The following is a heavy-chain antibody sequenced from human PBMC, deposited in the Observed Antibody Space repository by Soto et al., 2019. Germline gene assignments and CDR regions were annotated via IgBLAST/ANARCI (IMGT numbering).Heavy chain of an antibody. CDR2: FYYSGST. Sequence: SETLSLTCTVSGDSISTNSYSWGWIRQPPGQGLEWIGLFYYSGSTHYNPSLKSRLTVSVDTSKNQFSLKVSSVTAADTAVYYCAKDMGAARWGYYYYGMDVWGQGTTVTVSS. V-gene: IGHV4-39*02. J-gene: IGHJ6*02. CDR1: GDSISTNSYS. D-gene: IGHD6-6*01. CDR3: AKDMGAARWGYYYYGMDV.